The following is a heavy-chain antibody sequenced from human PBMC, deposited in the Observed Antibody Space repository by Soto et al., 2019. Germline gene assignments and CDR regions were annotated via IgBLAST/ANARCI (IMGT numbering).Heavy chain of an antibody. CDR2: ISAYNGNT. CDR3: ASFPLVHNRIAAAGDQFSY. Sequence: ASVKVSCKASGYTFTSYGISWVRQAPGQGLEWMGWISAYNGNTNYAQKLQGRVTMTTDTSTSTAYMELRSLRSDDTAVYYCASFPLVHNRIAAAGDQFSYGGQGTLVTVSS. CDR1: GYTFTSYG. D-gene: IGHD6-13*01. J-gene: IGHJ4*02. V-gene: IGHV1-18*01.